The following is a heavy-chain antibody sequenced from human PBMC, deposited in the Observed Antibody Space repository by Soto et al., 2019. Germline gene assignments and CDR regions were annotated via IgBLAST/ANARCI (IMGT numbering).Heavy chain of an antibody. D-gene: IGHD3-16*01. CDR1: GGTFSSYT. J-gene: IGHJ5*02. V-gene: IGHV1-69*02. Sequence: SVKVSCKASGGTFSSYTISWVRQAPGQGLEWMGRIIPILGIANYAQKFQGRVTITADKSTSTAYMELSSLRSEDTAVYYCARAPGGPPTGNNWFDPWGQGTLVTVSS. CDR2: IIPILGIA. CDR3: ARAPGGPPTGNNWFDP.